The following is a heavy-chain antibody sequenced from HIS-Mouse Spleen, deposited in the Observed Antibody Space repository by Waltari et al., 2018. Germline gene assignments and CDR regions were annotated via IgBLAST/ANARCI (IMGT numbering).Heavy chain of an antibody. V-gene: IGHV1-8*01. D-gene: IGHD4-4*01. CDR3: ARGHDYSNYFDY. J-gene: IGHJ4*02. CDR2: MNPKSGNT. CDR1: GYTFTSYD. Sequence: QVQLVQSGAEVKKPGASVKVSCKASGYTFTSYDINWVRQATGQGLEWMGWMNPKSGNTGFEQKLQGRVTMTRNTSISTAYMELSSLRSEDTAVYYCARGHDYSNYFDYWGQGTLVTVSS.